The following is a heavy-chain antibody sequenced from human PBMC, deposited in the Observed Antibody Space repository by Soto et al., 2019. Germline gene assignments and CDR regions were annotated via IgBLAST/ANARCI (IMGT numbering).Heavy chain of an antibody. V-gene: IGHV3-48*01. J-gene: IGHJ6*02. CDR1: GFTLSTYS. CDR3: ALGVYTGYYYYYYGMDV. CDR2: ISSSSSTI. D-gene: IGHD3-16*01. Sequence: GGSLRLSCAASGFTLSTYSMNWVRQAPGKGLEWVSYISSSSSTIFYTDSVKGRFTVSRDNAKNSLYLQMNSLRAEDTAVYYCALGVYTGYYYYYYGMDVWGQGTTVTVSS.